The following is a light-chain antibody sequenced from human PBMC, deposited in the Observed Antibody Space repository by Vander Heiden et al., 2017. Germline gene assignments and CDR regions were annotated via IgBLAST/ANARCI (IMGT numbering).Light chain of an antibody. V-gene: IGLV2-11*01. J-gene: IGLJ3*02. Sequence: QSALTHPRSVSGSPGQSATIACSGTSSDVGAYDYVSWYQQHPGKAPILLIYDVTKWPSGVPDRFSGSKSGNTATLTISGLLTEDEADYYCCSYASSYTLVFGGGTKVTVL. CDR3: CSYASSYTLV. CDR2: DVT. CDR1: SSDVGAYDY.